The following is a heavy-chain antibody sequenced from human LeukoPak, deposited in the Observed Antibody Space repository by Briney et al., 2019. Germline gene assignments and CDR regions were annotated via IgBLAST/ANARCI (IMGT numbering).Heavy chain of an antibody. J-gene: IGHJ4*02. Sequence: PGGSLRLSCAASGFPFSSYAMNWVRQAPGKGLEWVSVIAGSDGFTQCADSVKGRFTISRDNSKNTVYLQMNRLRVEDTALYYCVRSLDYWGQGTLVTVSS. V-gene: IGHV3-23*01. CDR3: VRSLDY. CDR1: GFPFSSYA. CDR2: IAGSDGFT.